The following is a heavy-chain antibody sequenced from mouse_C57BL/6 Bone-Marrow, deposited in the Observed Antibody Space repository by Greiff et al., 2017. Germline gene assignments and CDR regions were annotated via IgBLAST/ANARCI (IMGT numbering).Heavy chain of an antibody. V-gene: IGHV1-7*01. CDR3: ARAGGYYGTPGFAY. CDR2: INPSSGYT. J-gene: IGHJ3*01. CDR1: GYTFTSYW. Sequence: QVQLQQSGAELAKPGASVTLSCKASGYTFTSYWMHWVKQRPGQGLEWIGYINPSSGYTKYNQKFKDKATLTADNSSSTAYMQLSSRTYEDSAVYYCARAGGYYGTPGFAYWGQGTLVTVSA. D-gene: IGHD1-1*01.